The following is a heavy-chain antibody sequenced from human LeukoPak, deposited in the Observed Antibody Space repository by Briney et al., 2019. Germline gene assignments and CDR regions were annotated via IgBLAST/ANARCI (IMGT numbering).Heavy chain of an antibody. V-gene: IGHV1-2*02. CDR3: ARSGGYYFYMDV. Sequence: ASVKVSCKASGYTFTGYYMHWVRQAPGQGLEWMGWMNPNSGDTNHAQKFQGRVTMTRDTSISTGYMELSRLRSDDTAVYYCARSGGYYFYMDVWGKGTTVTVSS. J-gene: IGHJ6*03. CDR1: GYTFTGYY. D-gene: IGHD1-26*01. CDR2: MNPNSGDT.